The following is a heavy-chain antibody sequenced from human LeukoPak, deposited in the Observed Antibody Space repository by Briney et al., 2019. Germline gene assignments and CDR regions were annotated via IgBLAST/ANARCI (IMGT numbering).Heavy chain of an antibody. CDR2: ISSSSSYI. D-gene: IGHD6-19*01. J-gene: IGHJ3*02. Sequence: GGSLRLSCAASGFTFSSYSMNWVRQAPGKGLEWVSSISSSSSYIYYADSVKGRFTISRDSAKNSLYLQMNSLRAEDTAVYYCASRPSGYSSGWYYHAFDIWGQGTMVTVSS. CDR1: GFTFSSYS. CDR3: ASRPSGYSSGWYYHAFDI. V-gene: IGHV3-21*01.